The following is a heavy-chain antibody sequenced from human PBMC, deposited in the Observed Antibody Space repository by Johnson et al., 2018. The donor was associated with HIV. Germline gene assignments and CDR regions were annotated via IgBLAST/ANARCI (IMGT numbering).Heavy chain of an antibody. Sequence: QVQLVESGGGVVQPGRSLRLSCAASGFTSTNCARHWVRQAPGISYDGSNNYYADCVKGRFTVSRDNSKNTLFLQMNSLRAEDTAVYWCAGGYGVVIALLDAFDIWGQGTMVTVSS. CDR2: ISYDGSNN. V-gene: IGHV3-30-3*01. D-gene: IGHD2-21*01. CDR3: AGGYGVVIALLDAFDI. J-gene: IGHJ3*02. CDR1: GFTSTNCA.